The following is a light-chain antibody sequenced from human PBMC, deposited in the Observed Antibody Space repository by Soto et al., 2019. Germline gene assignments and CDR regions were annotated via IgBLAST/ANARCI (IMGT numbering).Light chain of an antibody. J-gene: IGKJ5*01. V-gene: IGKV3-20*01. CDR3: QQYGSSPPIT. CDR1: QCVSSSY. CDR2: GAS. Sequence: EIVLTQSPGTLSLSPGERATLSCRASQCVSSSYLAWYQQKPGQAPRLLISGASSRATGIPDRFSGSGSGTDFTLTISRLEPEDFAVYYCQQYGSSPPITFGQGTRLEIK.